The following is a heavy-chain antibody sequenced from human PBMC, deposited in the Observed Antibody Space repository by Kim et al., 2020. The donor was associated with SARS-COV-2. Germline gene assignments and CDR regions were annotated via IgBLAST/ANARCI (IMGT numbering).Heavy chain of an antibody. Sequence: NGNTKYSQKFQGRVTITRDTSASTGYMELSSLRSEDTAVYYCAGGGGMDVWGQGTTVTVSS. J-gene: IGHJ6*02. V-gene: IGHV1-3*01. CDR3: AGGGGMDV. CDR2: NGNT. D-gene: IGHD3-16*01.